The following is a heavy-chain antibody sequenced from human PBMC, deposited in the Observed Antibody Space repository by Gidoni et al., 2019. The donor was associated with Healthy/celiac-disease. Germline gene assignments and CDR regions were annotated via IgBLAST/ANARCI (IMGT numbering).Heavy chain of an antibody. V-gene: IGHV3-9*01. CDR2: ISWNSGSI. Sequence: EVQLVESGGGLVQPGRSLRLSCAASGFTFDDYAMHWVRQAPGKGLEWVSGISWNSGSIGYADSVKGRFTISRDNAKNSLYLQMNSLRAEDTALYYCAKAKYDLVGATYDYWGQGTLVTVSS. J-gene: IGHJ4*02. CDR3: AKAKYDLVGATYDY. CDR1: GFTFDDYA. D-gene: IGHD1-26*01.